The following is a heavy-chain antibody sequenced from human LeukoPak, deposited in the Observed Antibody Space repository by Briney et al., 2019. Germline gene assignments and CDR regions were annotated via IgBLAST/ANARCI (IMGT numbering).Heavy chain of an antibody. CDR3: ARGLVPGFLDY. J-gene: IGHJ4*02. CDR1: GFTFSSSW. CDR2: INSDESIT. V-gene: IGHV3-74*01. Sequence: GGSQRLSCAASGFTFSSSWMYWVRQSPGKGLVWVSRINSDESITTYADSVKGRFTISRDNAKNTLYLQMNSLRAEDTAVYYCARGLVPGFLDYWGQGTPVTVSS. D-gene: IGHD4-11*01.